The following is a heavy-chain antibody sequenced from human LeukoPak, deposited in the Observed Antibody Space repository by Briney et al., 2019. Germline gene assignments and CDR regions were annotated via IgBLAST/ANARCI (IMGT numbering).Heavy chain of an antibody. V-gene: IGHV3-43*01. CDR1: GFTFDDYT. J-gene: IGHJ4*02. CDR3: ARASGYHYYFDY. CDR2: ITWDGGYS. Sequence: GGSLRLSCAASGFTFDDYTMHWVRQGPGKGLEWVSLITWDGGYSYYADSVKGRFTVSRDNSENSLYLQMNSLRTEDTALYYCARASGYHYYFDYWGQGTLVTVSS. D-gene: IGHD5-12*01.